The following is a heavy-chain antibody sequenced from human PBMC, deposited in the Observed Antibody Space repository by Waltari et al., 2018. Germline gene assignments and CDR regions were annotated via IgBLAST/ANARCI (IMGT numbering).Heavy chain of an antibody. J-gene: IGHJ4*02. Sequence: QLQLQASGPGLVKPSETLSPTCTVSRGSISSRSSYWGWTRPPPGKGLEWIGSIYYSGSTYYNPSLKSRVTISVDTSKNQFSLKLSSVTAADTAVYYCARVREVDYGDYVLNYWGQGTLVTVSS. CDR2: IYYSGST. CDR1: RGSISSRSSY. D-gene: IGHD4-17*01. CDR3: ARVREVDYGDYVLNY. V-gene: IGHV4-39*07.